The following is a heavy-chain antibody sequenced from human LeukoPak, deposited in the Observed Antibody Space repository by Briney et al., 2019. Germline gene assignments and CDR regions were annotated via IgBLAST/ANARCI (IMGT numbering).Heavy chain of an antibody. D-gene: IGHD3-10*01. Sequence: ASVKVSCKASGYPFSAHFLNWVRQAPGQGLEWMGNIDTTTGNPRYAQDFTGRFVFSLDTSVSTAYLQIASLKADDTAAYYCVRGTPTPGMDYWGQGTQVTVSS. CDR3: VRGTPTPGMDY. CDR1: GYPFSAHF. CDR2: IDTTTGNP. V-gene: IGHV7-4-1*01. J-gene: IGHJ4*02.